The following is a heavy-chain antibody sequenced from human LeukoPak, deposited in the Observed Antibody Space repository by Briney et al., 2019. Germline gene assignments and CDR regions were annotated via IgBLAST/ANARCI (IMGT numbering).Heavy chain of an antibody. D-gene: IGHD6-19*01. CDR2: ISSSGSII. V-gene: IGHV3-48*03. Sequence: RGSLRLSCAASGFTFSTYEMNWVRQAPGKGLEWVSYISSSGSIIHYADSVKGRFTISRDNAKYSLYLQMNSLRAEDTAVYYCARAGWYGYYGMDVWGQGTTVTVSS. J-gene: IGHJ6*02. CDR3: ARAGWYGYYGMDV. CDR1: GFTFSTYE.